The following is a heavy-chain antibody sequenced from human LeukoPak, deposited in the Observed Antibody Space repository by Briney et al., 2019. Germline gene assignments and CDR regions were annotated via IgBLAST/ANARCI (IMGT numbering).Heavy chain of an antibody. V-gene: IGHV3-7*01. Sequence: GGSLRLSCAASGFTFSSYWMSWVRQAPGKGLEWGANIKQDGSEKYYVDSVKGRFTISRDNAKNSLYLQMNSLRAEDTAVYYCASYYDSSGYPYIDYWGQGTLVTVSS. D-gene: IGHD3-22*01. J-gene: IGHJ4*02. CDR1: GFTFSSYW. CDR2: IKQDGSEK. CDR3: ASYYDSSGYPYIDY.